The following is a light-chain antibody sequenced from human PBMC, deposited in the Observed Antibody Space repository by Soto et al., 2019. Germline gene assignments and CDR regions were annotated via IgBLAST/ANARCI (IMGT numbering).Light chain of an antibody. Sequence: EIVLTQSPGTLSLSPGERANLSCRASQSVSSSYLAWYQQKPGQAPRLLIYGASSRATCIPDRISGSGSGTDFTLTISRLEPEDFAVYYCQQYGSSPWTFGQGTKVDIK. J-gene: IGKJ1*01. CDR3: QQYGSSPWT. CDR1: QSVSSSY. V-gene: IGKV3-20*01. CDR2: GAS.